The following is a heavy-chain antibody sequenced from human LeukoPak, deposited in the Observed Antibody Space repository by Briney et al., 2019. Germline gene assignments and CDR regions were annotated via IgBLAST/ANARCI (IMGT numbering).Heavy chain of an antibody. CDR1: GFTFSSYA. Sequence: GGSLRLSCAASGFTFSSYAMSWVRQAPGKGLEWVSAITDNGATTYYADSVKGRFTISRDNSKNTLYLQMNSLRAEDTALYYCAKTATVGLSAFDIWGQGTMVTVSS. V-gene: IGHV3-23*01. D-gene: IGHD4-11*01. J-gene: IGHJ3*02. CDR2: ITDNGATT. CDR3: AKTATVGLSAFDI.